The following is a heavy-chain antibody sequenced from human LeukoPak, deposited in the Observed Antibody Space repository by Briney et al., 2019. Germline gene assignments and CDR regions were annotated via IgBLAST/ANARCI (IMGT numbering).Heavy chain of an antibody. J-gene: IGHJ2*01. Sequence: GESLKISCTGSGYTFRYYWIGWVRQMPGKGLEWMGIIYPDDSDTKYSPSFQGQVTISADKSISTAYLQWSSLKASDTAMYFCARRGVSYWYYDLWGRGTLVTVSS. D-gene: IGHD2-21*01. CDR3: ARRGVSYWYYDL. CDR1: GYTFRYYW. CDR2: IYPDDSDT. V-gene: IGHV5-51*01.